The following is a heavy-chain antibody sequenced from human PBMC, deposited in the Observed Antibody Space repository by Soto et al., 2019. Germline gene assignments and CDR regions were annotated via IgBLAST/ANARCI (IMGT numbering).Heavy chain of an antibody. Sequence: PSETLSLTCTVSNGSISSGGYSWSWIRQTPGKGLEWIGYIYPTGKTYYNPSLKNRATLSIDTSKNQFSLKLTSVTAADTALYYCAREDYYDTGYYVVWGQGTQVTVSS. D-gene: IGHD3-9*01. CDR2: IYPTGKT. J-gene: IGHJ4*02. CDR1: NGSISSGGYS. CDR3: AREDYYDTGYYVV. V-gene: IGHV4-30-2*01.